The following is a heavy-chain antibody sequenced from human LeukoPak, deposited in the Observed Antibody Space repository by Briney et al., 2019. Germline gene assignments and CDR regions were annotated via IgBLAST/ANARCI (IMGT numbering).Heavy chain of an antibody. J-gene: IGHJ4*02. V-gene: IGHV1-8*01. CDR3: ARGGPYYGSGEIDY. Sequence: GASVKVSCKASGYTFTSYDINWVRQATGQGLEWMGWMNPNSGNTGYAQKFQGRVTMTRNTSISTAYMELSSLRSEDTAVHYCARGGPYYGSGEIDYWGQGTLVTVSS. D-gene: IGHD3-10*01. CDR1: GYTFTSYD. CDR2: MNPNSGNT.